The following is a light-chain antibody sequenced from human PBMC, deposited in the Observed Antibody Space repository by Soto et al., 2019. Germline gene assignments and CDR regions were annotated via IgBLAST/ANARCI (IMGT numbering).Light chain of an antibody. CDR3: QTWGTGFYV. CDR1: SSDIGSYDL. Sequence: QSALTQPASVSGSPGQSITISCNGTSSDIGSYDLLSWYQQHPGKAPKLMIYEVTKRPAGVSDRFSGSSSGAERYLTISSLQSEDEADYYCQTWGTGFYVFGTGTKLTVL. CDR2: EVT. V-gene: IGLV2-14*02. J-gene: IGLJ1*01.